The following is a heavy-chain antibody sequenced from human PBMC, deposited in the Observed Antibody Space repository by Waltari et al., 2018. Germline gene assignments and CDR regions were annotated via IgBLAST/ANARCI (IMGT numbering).Heavy chain of an antibody. CDR2: MNPNSGNT. Sequence: QVQLVQSGAEVKKPGASVKVSCKASGYTFTSYDINGVRQATGQGLEWMGWMNPNSGNTGYAQKFQGRVTMTRNTSISTAYMELSSLRSEDTAVYYCASRSSPYYYYYGMDVWGQGTTVTVSS. V-gene: IGHV1-8*01. CDR3: ASRSSPYYYYYGMDV. J-gene: IGHJ6*02. CDR1: GYTFTSYD. D-gene: IGHD6-6*01.